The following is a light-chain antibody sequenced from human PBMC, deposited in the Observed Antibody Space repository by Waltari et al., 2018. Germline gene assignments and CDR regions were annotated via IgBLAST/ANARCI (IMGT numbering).Light chain of an antibody. V-gene: IGKV1-33*01. Sequence: DIQMTQSPSSLSASVGDRVTITCQASHDINNYLNWYQQKPGKAPKLLIYDASNWETGVPSRFSGSGSGTDFSFTISSLQPEDIATYYCQQFDNLVYTFGQGTKLEIK. J-gene: IGKJ2*01. CDR3: QQFDNLVYT. CDR2: DAS. CDR1: HDINNY.